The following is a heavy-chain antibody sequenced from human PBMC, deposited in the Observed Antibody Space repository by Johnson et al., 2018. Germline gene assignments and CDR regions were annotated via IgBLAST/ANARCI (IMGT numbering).Heavy chain of an antibody. CDR3: ARDVGRWNDAFDI. D-gene: IGHD4-23*01. Sequence: QVQLVQSGGGVVQPGRSLRLSCAASGFTFSSYAMHWVRQAPGKGLEWVAVISSDGSNKYYADSVKGRFTISRDNSKNTLYLQMNSLKAEDTAVYYCARDVGRWNDAFDIWGQGTMVTVS. J-gene: IGHJ3*02. V-gene: IGHV3-30-3*01. CDR2: ISSDGSNK. CDR1: GFTFSSYA.